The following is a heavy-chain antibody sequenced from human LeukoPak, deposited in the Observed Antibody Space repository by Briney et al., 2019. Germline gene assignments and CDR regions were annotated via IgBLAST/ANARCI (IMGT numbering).Heavy chain of an antibody. J-gene: IGHJ6*03. D-gene: IGHD3-3*01. CDR2: IIPIFGTA. CDR3: ARTGRWSGYPSYYYYYIDV. V-gene: IGHV1-69*13. Sequence: SVKVSCKASGGTFSSYAISWVRQAPGQGGEWMGGIIPIFGTANYAQKFQGRGTNTADESTSTAYMELSSLRSEDTAVYYCARTGRWSGYPSYYYYYIDVWGKGTTVTVSS. CDR1: GGTFSSYA.